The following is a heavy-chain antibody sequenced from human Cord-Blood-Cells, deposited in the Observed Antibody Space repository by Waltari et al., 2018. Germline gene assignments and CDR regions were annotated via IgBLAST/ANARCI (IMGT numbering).Heavy chain of an antibody. CDR2: SNHSGST. J-gene: IGHJ4*02. V-gene: IGHV4-34*01. D-gene: IGHD3-22*01. CDR3: ARRAFYYYDSSGYYY. Sequence: QVQLQQWGAGLLKPSESLSLNCAVHGGSFRGYYWSWIRQPPGKGLEWIGESNHSGSTNYNPALKSRVTISVDTSKNQFSLKLRSVTAADTAVYYCARRAFYYYDSSGYYYWGQGTLVTVSS. CDR1: GGSFRGYY.